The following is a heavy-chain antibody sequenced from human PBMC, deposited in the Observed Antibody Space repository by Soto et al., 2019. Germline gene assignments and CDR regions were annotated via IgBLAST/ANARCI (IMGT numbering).Heavy chain of an antibody. CDR1: GFTFSSYA. CDR3: ARSSDSSSWPTPHGS. CDR2: VSGSGVST. Sequence: EVQLLESGGGLVQPGGSLRLSCAASGFTFSSYAMNWVRQAPGKGLEWVSAVSGSGVSTYYADSVKGRFTISRDNSKNTLYLHMSSLRAEDTAMYYCARSSDSSSWPTPHGSWGQGTLVTVSS. V-gene: IGHV3-23*01. D-gene: IGHD6-13*01. J-gene: IGHJ5*02.